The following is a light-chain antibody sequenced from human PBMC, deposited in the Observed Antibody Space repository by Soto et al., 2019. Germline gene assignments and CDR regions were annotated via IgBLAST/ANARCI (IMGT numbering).Light chain of an antibody. J-gene: IGKJ1*01. CDR3: QQYNTWHPKMA. Sequence: VVTQSPATLSVFPGETAKLSCRASQSVSSDLAWYQQRPGQAPRLLIYGASTRATGIPARFRGSGSGTEFRLPISSLQSEDFATYYCQQYNTWHPKMAFGRGTKVEIK. CDR2: GAS. CDR1: QSVSSD. V-gene: IGKV3-15*01.